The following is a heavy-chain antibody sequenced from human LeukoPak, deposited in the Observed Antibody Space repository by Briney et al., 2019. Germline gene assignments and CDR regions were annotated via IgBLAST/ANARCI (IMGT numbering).Heavy chain of an antibody. J-gene: IGHJ4*02. CDR1: GHFLSHGYY. CDR2: IYPSGVT. Sequence: PSETLSLTCTVSGHFLSHGYYWCWIRQPPGKGLEYIGSIYPSGVTYYSSSLKSRVIISVDTSKNQFSLRVTSVTAADTAVYYCARIYWTTGNFDSWGQGTLVTVSS. CDR3: ARIYWTTGNFDS. D-gene: IGHD4-17*01. V-gene: IGHV4-38-2*02.